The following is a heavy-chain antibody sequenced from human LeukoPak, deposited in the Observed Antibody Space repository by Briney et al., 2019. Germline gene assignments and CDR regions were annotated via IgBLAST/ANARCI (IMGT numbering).Heavy chain of an antibody. V-gene: IGHV1-18*01. Sequence: ASVKVSCKASGYTFTSYAMVWVRQAPGQGLEWMGWISAYNGNTNYPQKLQGRVTMTTDTSTSTAYMELRSLRSDDTAVYYCARGPGGRRGYHPLEDCYYSYYMDVWGKGTTVTVSS. CDR3: ARGPGGRRGYHPLEDCYYSYYMDV. CDR2: ISAYNGNT. J-gene: IGHJ6*03. CDR1: GYTFTSYA. D-gene: IGHD3-3*01.